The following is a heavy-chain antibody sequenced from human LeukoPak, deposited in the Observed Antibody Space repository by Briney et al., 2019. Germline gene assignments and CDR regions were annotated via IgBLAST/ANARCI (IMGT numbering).Heavy chain of an antibody. V-gene: IGHV1-8*01. Sequence: VASVKVSCKASGYTFTSYDINWVRQATGQGLEWMGWMNPNSGNTGYALKFQGRVTMTRNTSISTAYMELSSLRSEDTAVYYCARMYYYDSSGYPLHYYYYYMDVWGKGTTVTISS. D-gene: IGHD3-22*01. J-gene: IGHJ6*03. CDR1: GYTFTSYD. CDR2: MNPNSGNT. CDR3: ARMYYYDSSGYPLHYYYYYMDV.